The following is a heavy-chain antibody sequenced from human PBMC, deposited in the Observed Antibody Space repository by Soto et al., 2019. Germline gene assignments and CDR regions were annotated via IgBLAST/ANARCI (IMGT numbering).Heavy chain of an antibody. CDR3: TGDLQYYSASGSSY. J-gene: IGHJ4*02. Sequence: PSETLSLTCAVSGYSISSGYHWGWIRQPPGKGLEWLGSVHHSGSTYYNPSLKSRLTISVDKSKNQSSLNLTSVTAADTAVYYCTGDLQYYSASGSSYWGQGTLVTVSS. V-gene: IGHV4-38-2*02. CDR1: GYSISSGYH. CDR2: VHHSGST. D-gene: IGHD3-10*01.